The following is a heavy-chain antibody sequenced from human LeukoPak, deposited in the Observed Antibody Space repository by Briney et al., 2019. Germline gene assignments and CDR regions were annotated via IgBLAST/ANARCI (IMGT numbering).Heavy chain of an antibody. D-gene: IGHD3-22*01. CDR2: IYHSGST. J-gene: IGHJ4*02. CDR1: GYSISSGYY. V-gene: IGHV4-38-2*01. Sequence: SETLSLTCAVSGYSISSGYYWGWIRQPPGKALEWIGSIYHSGSTYYNPSLKSRVTISVDTSKNQFSLKLSSVTAADTAVYYCAREGRRWAMIDDRDYWGQGTLVTVSS. CDR3: AREGRRWAMIDDRDY.